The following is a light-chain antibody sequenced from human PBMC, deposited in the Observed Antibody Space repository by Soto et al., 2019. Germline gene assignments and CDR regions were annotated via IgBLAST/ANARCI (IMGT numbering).Light chain of an antibody. Sequence: EVVLTQSPATLSLSPGERATLSCRASESIGKFLAWYRQIPGQAPRLLIYDASNRATGIPDRFSGGGSGTDFTLTISSLEPEDFALYYCQQRSNTPPTFGQGTRVEIK. CDR3: QQRSNTPPT. V-gene: IGKV3-11*01. J-gene: IGKJ5*01. CDR1: ESIGKF. CDR2: DAS.